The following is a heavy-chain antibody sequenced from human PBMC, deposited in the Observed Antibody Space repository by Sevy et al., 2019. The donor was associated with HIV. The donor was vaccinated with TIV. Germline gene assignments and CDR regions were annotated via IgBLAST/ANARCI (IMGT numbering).Heavy chain of an antibody. CDR1: GFSFTDFW. V-gene: IGHV3-7*01. Sequence: GGSLRLSCKASGFSFTDFWMQWVRQVPGKGPEWVANINQDGSEMYYVDSVKGRFTISRDNAESALYLQMHGLRAEDAATDFCVWRYFDLWGQGTVVTVSS. CDR2: INQDGSEM. CDR3: VWRYFDL. D-gene: IGHD2-21*01. J-gene: IGHJ4*02.